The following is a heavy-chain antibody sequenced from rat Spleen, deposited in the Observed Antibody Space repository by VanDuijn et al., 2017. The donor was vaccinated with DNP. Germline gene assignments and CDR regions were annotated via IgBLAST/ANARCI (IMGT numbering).Heavy chain of an antibody. Sequence: QVQLKESGPGLVQPSQTLSLTCTVSGFSLTNYGVSWVRQPPGKGLEWIAAISNGGGTYFDSGLKYRLSISRDTSKSQVFLKMNSLQTEDTATYYCARQPPNAGYHPYAMDPWGQGTSVTVSS. CDR1: GFSLTNYG. J-gene: IGHJ4*01. D-gene: IGHD4-3*01. CDR2: ISNGGGT. CDR3: ARQPPNAGYHPYAMDP. V-gene: IGHV2S12*01.